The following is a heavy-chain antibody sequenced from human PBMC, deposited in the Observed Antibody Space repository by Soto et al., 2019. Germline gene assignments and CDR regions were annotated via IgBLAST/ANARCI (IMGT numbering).Heavy chain of an antibody. J-gene: IGHJ4*02. CDR3: SRDVVVGAKALNY. V-gene: IGHV3-7*01. CDR1: GFTFSNYW. CDR2: IKEDGSEK. Sequence: GSLRLSCAASGFTFSNYWMTWVRQAPGKGLEWVANIKEDGSEKHYVDPVKGRFTISRDNAKNSLYLQMNSLRVEDTAVYFCSRDVVVGAKALNYWGQGALVTVSS. D-gene: IGHD2-15*01.